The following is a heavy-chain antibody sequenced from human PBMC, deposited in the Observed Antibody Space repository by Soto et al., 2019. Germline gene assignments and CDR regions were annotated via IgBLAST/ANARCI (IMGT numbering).Heavy chain of an antibody. CDR1: GFTFSSYG. CDR2: ISYDGSNK. V-gene: IGHV3-30*18. J-gene: IGHJ3*02. D-gene: IGHD6-13*01. CDR3: AKDLIAAAGAFDI. Sequence: GGSLRLSCAASGFTFSSYGMHWVRQAPGKGLEWVAVISYDGSNKYYADSVKGRFTISRDNSKNTLYLQMNGLRAEDTAVYYCAKDLIAAAGAFDIWGQGTMVTVSS.